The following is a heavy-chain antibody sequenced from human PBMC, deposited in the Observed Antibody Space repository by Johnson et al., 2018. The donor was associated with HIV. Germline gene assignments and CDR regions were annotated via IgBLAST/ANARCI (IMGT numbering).Heavy chain of an antibody. J-gene: IGHJ3*02. V-gene: IGHV3-30*04. CDR3: ARAPGGSPRAAFDI. CDR1: GFTFSSYA. Sequence: QVQLVESGGGVVQPWRSLRLSCAASGFTFSSYAMHWVRQAPGKGLEWVAVISYDGSNKYYADSVKGRFTISRDNAKNSLYLQMNSLRAEDTALYYCARAPGGSPRAAFDIWGQGTMVTVSS. D-gene: IGHD2-15*01. CDR2: ISYDGSNK.